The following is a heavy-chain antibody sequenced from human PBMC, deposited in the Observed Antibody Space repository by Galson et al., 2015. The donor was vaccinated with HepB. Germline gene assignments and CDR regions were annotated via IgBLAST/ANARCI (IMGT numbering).Heavy chain of an antibody. CDR1: GFSFSSYA. Sequence: SLRLSCAASGFSFSSYAMTWVRQAPGKGLEWVSVISGGGGSTYYADSVKGRFTISRDNSKNTLYLQMNSLRAEDTAIYYCAKNPPYCTSVTCPGDYWGQGTLVTVSS. D-gene: IGHD2/OR15-2a*01. CDR2: ISGGGGST. V-gene: IGHV3-23*01. J-gene: IGHJ4*02. CDR3: AKNPPYCTSVTCPGDY.